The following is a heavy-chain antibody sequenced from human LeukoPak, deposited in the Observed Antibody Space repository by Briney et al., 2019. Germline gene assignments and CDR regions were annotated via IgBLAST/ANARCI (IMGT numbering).Heavy chain of an antibody. D-gene: IGHD6-13*01. CDR2: IIPIFGTA. V-gene: IGHV1-69*05. Sequence: GASVKVSCKASGGTFSSYAISWVRQAPGQGLEWMGGIIPIFGTANYAQKFQGRVTITTDESTSTAYMELSSLRSEDTAVYYCARDRRIAAAGTNWFDPWGQGTLVTVSS. CDR1: GGTFSSYA. CDR3: ARDRRIAAAGTNWFDP. J-gene: IGHJ5*02.